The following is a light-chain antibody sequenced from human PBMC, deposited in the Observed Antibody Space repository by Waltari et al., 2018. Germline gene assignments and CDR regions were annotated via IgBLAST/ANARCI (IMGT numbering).Light chain of an antibody. Sequence: QSALTQPPSTSEAPGQRVSISCSGASSNIGTNTVSWYRHLPGTAPKLLNYNHEQRPTGLPGLFSGSKSGTSASLAINGLQAEDEADYYCAAWDDSLVNWVFGRGTKLTV. CDR3: AAWDDSLVNWV. CDR1: SSNIGTNT. J-gene: IGLJ3*02. V-gene: IGLV1-44*01. CDR2: NHE.